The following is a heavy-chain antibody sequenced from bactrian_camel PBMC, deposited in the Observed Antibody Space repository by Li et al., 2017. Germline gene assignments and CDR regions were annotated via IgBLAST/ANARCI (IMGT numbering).Heavy chain of an antibody. V-gene: IGHV3S57*01. J-gene: IGHJ4*01. CDR3: AADYGLQRPHLPASWYTV. Sequence: VQLVESGGGSVIAGGSLKLSCASSGTHSTYCMAWFRQAPGKEREGVASLDHDGSTTYADSVKGRFTISKDNAKTTLLLQLNSLKPADTAMYHCAADYGLQRPHLPASWYTVWGQGTQVTVS. CDR2: LDHDGST. D-gene: IGHD5*01. CDR1: GTHSTYC.